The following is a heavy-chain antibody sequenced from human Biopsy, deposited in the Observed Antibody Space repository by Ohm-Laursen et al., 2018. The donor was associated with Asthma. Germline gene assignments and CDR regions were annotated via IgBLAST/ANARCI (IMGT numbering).Heavy chain of an antibody. CDR2: ISKDASTQ. Sequence: SLRLSCTASGFSFSNFAIHWVRQAPGKGLEWVGVISKDASTQDCADSVKGRFTMARDNSKNTLDLQMNSLREEDTAVYYCVRDGTDDAFDIWGQGTVVGVSS. CDR3: VRDGTDDAFDI. CDR1: GFSFSNFA. D-gene: IGHD1-1*01. J-gene: IGHJ3*02. V-gene: IGHV3-30*01.